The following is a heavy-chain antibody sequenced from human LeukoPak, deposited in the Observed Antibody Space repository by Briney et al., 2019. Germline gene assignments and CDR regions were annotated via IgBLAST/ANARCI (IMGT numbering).Heavy chain of an antibody. CDR3: ARELLGEGPDAFDV. D-gene: IGHD3-16*01. J-gene: IGHJ3*01. V-gene: IGHV3-33*01. Sequence: GTSLRLSCKTSGFIFSNYAMHWVRQAPGKGLDWVAIIWHDGATKFYADSVKGRFTISRDNSKDTLYLQMDSLRAEDTAVFYCARELLGEGPDAFDVWGQGTIVTVSS. CDR1: GFIFSNYA. CDR2: IWHDGATK.